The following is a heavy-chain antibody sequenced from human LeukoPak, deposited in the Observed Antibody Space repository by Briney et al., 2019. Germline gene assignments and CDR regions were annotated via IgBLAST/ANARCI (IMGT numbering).Heavy chain of an antibody. J-gene: IGHJ4*02. Sequence: GASVKVSCKASGYTFTDYYMQWVRQAPGQGLEWMGIINPKPSGGATSYAENFQGRVTMTRDVSTSTIYMELRSLRPEDTAMYYCSRVRWCSGGNCPPPLDFWGQGTLVTVSS. V-gene: IGHV1-46*01. CDR3: SRVRWCSGGNCPPPLDF. D-gene: IGHD2-15*01. CDR1: GYTFTDYY. CDR2: INPKPSGGAT.